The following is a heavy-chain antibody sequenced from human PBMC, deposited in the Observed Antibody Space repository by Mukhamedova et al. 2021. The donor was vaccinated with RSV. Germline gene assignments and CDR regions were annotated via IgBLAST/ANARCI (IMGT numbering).Heavy chain of an antibody. Sequence: GEINHSGSTNYDPSLKSRVTISVDTSKNQFSLKLSSVIAADTAVYYCARGQRGYSYGYLGYWGQGTLVTVSS. CDR3: ARGQRGYSYGYLGY. CDR2: INHSGST. J-gene: IGHJ4*02. D-gene: IGHD5-18*01. V-gene: IGHV4-34*01.